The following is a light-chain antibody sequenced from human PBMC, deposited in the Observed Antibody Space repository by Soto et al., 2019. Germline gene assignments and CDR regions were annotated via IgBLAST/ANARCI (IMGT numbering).Light chain of an antibody. CDR3: QQYNNWPPIT. J-gene: IGKJ4*01. Sequence: ETVMTRSPATLSVSPVERGTLSCRASHSVGSTLAWYQQKPRQGPRLLMYDTSTRATGIPARFSGSGSGTEFTITISSLQSEDFAVYYCQQYNNWPPITFGGGTRWIS. V-gene: IGKV3-15*01. CDR1: HSVGST. CDR2: DTS.